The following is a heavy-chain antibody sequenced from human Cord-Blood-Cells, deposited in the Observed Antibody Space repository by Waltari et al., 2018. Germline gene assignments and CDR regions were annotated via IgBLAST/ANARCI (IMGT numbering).Heavy chain of an antibody. D-gene: IGHD1-7*01. V-gene: IGHV4-31*03. J-gene: IGHJ5*02. Sequence: QVQLQESGPGLVKPSQTLSLTCTVPGGSISSGGYSWSCIRQHPGKGLEWIGYIYYSGSTYYNPSLKSRVTISVDTSKNQFSLKLSSVTAADTAVYYCAASGITGTGWFDPWGQGTLVTVSS. CDR3: AASGITGTGWFDP. CDR2: IYYSGST. CDR1: GGSISSGGYS.